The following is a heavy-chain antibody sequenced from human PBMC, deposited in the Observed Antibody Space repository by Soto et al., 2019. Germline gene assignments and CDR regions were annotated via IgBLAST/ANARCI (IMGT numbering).Heavy chain of an antibody. Sequence: GASVKVSCKASGYTFTSYGISWVRQAPGQGLEWMGWISAYNGNTNYAQKLQGRVTMTTDTSTSTAYMELRSLRSDDTAVYYCARCVDTAMVSYYYGMDVWGQGTKVTVSS. CDR1: GYTFTSYG. CDR3: ARCVDTAMVSYYYGMDV. D-gene: IGHD5-18*01. CDR2: ISAYNGNT. J-gene: IGHJ6*02. V-gene: IGHV1-18*01.